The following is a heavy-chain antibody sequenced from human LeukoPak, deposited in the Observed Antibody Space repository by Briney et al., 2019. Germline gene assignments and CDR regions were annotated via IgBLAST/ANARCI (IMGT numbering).Heavy chain of an antibody. CDR3: ASSSWYDYWYFDL. D-gene: IGHD6-13*01. CDR1: GYTFTSYG. J-gene: IGHJ2*01. CDR2: ISAYNGNT. Sequence: ASVKVSCKASGYTFTSYGISWVRQAPGQGLEWMGWISAYNGNTNYAQKLQGRVTMTTDTSTSTAHMELRSLRSDDTAVYYCASSSWYDYWYFDLWGRGTLVTVSS. V-gene: IGHV1-18*01.